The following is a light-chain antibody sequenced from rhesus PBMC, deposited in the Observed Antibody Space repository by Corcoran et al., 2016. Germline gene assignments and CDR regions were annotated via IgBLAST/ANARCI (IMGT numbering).Light chain of an antibody. CDR2: AAS. V-gene: IGKV1-44*03. Sequence: DIQMTQSPSSLSASVGDRVTITCRASQTISSYLAWYQQKPGKVPKLLLYAASTLQSGVPSRFSGIGSGTDFTRTISSLQPEDFATYYCQQHNSHPLTFGGVTKVELK. J-gene: IGKJ4*01. CDR1: QTISSY. CDR3: QQHNSHPLT.